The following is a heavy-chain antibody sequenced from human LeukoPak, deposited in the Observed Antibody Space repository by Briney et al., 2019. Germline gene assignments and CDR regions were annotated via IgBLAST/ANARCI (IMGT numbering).Heavy chain of an antibody. CDR1: GYTFTSHG. CDR3: ARTYDFWIGYRYYFDY. V-gene: IGHV1-18*01. CDR2: ISAYNGDT. J-gene: IGHJ4*02. Sequence: ASVKVSCKASGYTFTSHGISWVRQAPGQGLEWMGWISAYNGDTKYAQNLQGRVTLTTYTSTTTAYLELRSLTSDDTAVYYCARTYDFWIGYRYYFDYWGQGTLVTVSS. D-gene: IGHD3-3*01.